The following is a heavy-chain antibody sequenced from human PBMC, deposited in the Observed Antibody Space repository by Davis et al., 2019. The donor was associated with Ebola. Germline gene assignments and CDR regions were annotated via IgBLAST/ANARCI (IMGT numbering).Heavy chain of an antibody. Sequence: GESLKISCVASGFTFSNHAMSWVRQAPGKGLEWVATISASGGETFYADSVKGRFTVSRDNSKNTLFLQTNSLRAEDTAIYYCARDLSDCDSGCVIISISFDSWGQGTLVTVSS. D-gene: IGHD6-19*01. V-gene: IGHV3-23*01. J-gene: IGHJ4*02. CDR2: ISASGGET. CDR3: ARDLSDCDSGCVIISISFDS. CDR1: GFTFSNHA.